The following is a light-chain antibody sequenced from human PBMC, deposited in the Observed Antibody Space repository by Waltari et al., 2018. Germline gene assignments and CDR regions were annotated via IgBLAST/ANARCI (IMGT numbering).Light chain of an antibody. CDR1: THDIGSFHL. Sequence: QSALTQPASVSGSLGQSITISCVANTHDIGSFHLLSWFQQHPGKPPKLILYGNTDRPSGVSDRFSGSKSDTTSSLTISGLQPEDEATYFCNSYGGFPVLFGGGTSLTVL. CDR2: GNT. CDR3: NSYGGFPVL. J-gene: IGLJ2*01. V-gene: IGLV2-14*02.